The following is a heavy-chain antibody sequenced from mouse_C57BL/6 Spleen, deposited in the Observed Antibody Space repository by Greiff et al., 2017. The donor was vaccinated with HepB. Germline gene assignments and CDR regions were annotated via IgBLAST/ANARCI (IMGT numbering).Heavy chain of an antibody. Sequence: EVKLVESGGGLVQPGGSLRLSCAASGFTFTDYYMSWVRQPPGKALEWLGFIRNKANGYTTEYSASVKGRFTISRDNSQSILYLQMNALRAEDSATYYCARLDGYYWYFDVWGTGTTVTVSS. CDR2: IRNKANGYTT. CDR1: GFTFTDYY. CDR3: ARLDGYYWYFDV. V-gene: IGHV7-3*01. J-gene: IGHJ1*03. D-gene: IGHD2-3*01.